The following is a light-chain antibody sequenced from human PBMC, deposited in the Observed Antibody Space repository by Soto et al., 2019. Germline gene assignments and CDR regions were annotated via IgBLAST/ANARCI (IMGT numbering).Light chain of an antibody. J-gene: IGKJ1*01. CDR3: QHYNSYSEA. CDR1: QTISSW. Sequence: DIQKTQSPSSVSSSVGDIITITCRASQTISSWLAWYQQKPGKAPKLLIYKASTLKSGVPSRFSGSGSGTEFTLTISSLQPDDFATYYCQHYNSYSEAFGQGTKVDIK. V-gene: IGKV1-5*03. CDR2: KAS.